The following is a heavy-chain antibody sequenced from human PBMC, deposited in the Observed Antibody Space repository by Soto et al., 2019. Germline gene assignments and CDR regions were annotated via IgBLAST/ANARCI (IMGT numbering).Heavy chain of an antibody. CDR1: GFTFDAYP. Sequence: EVQLVESGGGLVQPGRSLRLSCAASGFTFDAYPMHWVRQAPGKGLEWVAGLAWDGGSIEYVDSVEGRFTISIDNAKNSLYLQMSSLRDEDPSLYYCVRDDAFDLWGQGTQVTVSS. CDR2: LAWDGGSI. V-gene: IGHV3-9*01. J-gene: IGHJ3*01. CDR3: VRDDAFDL.